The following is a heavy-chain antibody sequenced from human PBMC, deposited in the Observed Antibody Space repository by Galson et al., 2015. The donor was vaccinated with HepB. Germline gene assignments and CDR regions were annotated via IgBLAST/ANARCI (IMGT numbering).Heavy chain of an antibody. CDR1: GFTFSSYS. V-gene: IGHV3-21*01. J-gene: IGHJ6*03. CDR2: ISSSSSYI. Sequence: SLRLSCAASGFTFSSYSMNWVRQAPGKGLEWVSSISSSSSYIYYADSVKGRSTISRDNAKNSLYLQMNSLRAKDTAVYYCARTRLYYYYMDVWGKGTTVTVSS. D-gene: IGHD6-25*01. CDR3: ARTRLYYYYMDV.